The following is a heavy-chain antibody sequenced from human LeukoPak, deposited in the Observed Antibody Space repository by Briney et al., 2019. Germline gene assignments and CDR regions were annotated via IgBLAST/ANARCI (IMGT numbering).Heavy chain of an antibody. CDR1: GFTFSKFW. V-gene: IGHV3-74*01. Sequence: GGSLRLSCAASGFTFSKFWMHWVRQVPGKGLVWVSRIDTVGGSIKYADFVKGRFTISRDNAKNTLYLQMNSLRVEDTAVYYCARETNPDDSSSGYDRMNRYFAYWGQGELVTVSS. D-gene: IGHD6-13*01. CDR2: IDTVGGSI. CDR3: ARETNPDDSSSGYDRMNRYFAY. J-gene: IGHJ4*02.